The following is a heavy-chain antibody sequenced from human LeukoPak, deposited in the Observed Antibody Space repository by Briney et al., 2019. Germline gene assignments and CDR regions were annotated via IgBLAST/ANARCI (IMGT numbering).Heavy chain of an antibody. CDR1: GYSFTSYW. J-gene: IGHJ4*02. V-gene: IGHV3-53*01. CDR2: IYSAGNT. CDR3: ARRAGAYSHPYDY. D-gene: IGHD4/OR15-4a*01. Sequence: GESLKISCKGSGYSFTSYWIGWVRQAPGKGLEWVSFIYSAGNTHYSDSVKGRFTISIDNSKNTLYLQMNSLRAEDTAVYYCARRAGAYSHPYDYWGQGTLVTVSS.